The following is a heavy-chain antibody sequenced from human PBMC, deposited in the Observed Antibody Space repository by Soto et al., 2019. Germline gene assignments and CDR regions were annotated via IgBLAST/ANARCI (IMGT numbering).Heavy chain of an antibody. V-gene: IGHV4-59*08. CDR1: GLSITDSH. CDR2: IHYSGAT. J-gene: IGHJ4*02. D-gene: IGHD6-19*01. CDR3: ARCGGWHTY. Sequence: QVKLQESGPGLMKPSETLSLTCTVSGLSITDSHWTWIRQPPGKGLEWIGNIHYSGATKYNPSLKSRVAMSIDPSKSRLSLELISVSETDTALYYCARCGGWHTYWRQGIQVIVS.